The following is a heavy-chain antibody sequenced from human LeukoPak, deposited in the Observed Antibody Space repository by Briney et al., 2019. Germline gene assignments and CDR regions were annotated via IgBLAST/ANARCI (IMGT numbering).Heavy chain of an antibody. J-gene: IGHJ4*02. D-gene: IGHD6-13*01. V-gene: IGHV1-46*01. Sequence: ASVKVSCKASGYTFTTYYIHWVRQAPGQGLEWMGMINPSGGSTSYAQKFQVRVTMASDTSTSTVYMELSSLRSEDTAVYYCASSSWYSYFDYWGQGTLVTVSS. CDR3: ASSSWYSYFDY. CDR2: INPSGGST. CDR1: GYTFTTYY.